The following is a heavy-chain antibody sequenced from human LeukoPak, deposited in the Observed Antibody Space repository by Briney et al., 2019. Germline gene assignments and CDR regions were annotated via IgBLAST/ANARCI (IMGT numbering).Heavy chain of an antibody. D-gene: IGHD2-2*01. Sequence: SETLSLTCAVYGGSFSGYYWSWIRQPPGKGLEWIGEINHSGSTNYNPSLKSRVTISVDTSKNQFSLKLSSVTAADTAVYYCARRLNIVVVPGGGMDVWGKGTTVTVSS. CDR2: INHSGST. CDR1: GGSFSGYY. CDR3: ARRLNIVVVPGGGMDV. J-gene: IGHJ6*03. V-gene: IGHV4-34*01.